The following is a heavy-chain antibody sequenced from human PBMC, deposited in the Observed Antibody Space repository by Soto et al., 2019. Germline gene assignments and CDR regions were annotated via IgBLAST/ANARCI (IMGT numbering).Heavy chain of an antibody. J-gene: IGHJ6*02. CDR2: IYYSGST. Sequence: SETLSLTCTVSGGSVSSGSYYWSWIRQPPGKGLEWIGYIYYSGSTNYNPSLKSRVTISVDTSKNQFSLKLSSVTAADTAVYYCARDLRDGYNYRGGDYYGMDVWGQGTTVTVSS. CDR1: GGSVSSGSYY. D-gene: IGHD5-12*01. V-gene: IGHV4-61*01. CDR3: ARDLRDGYNYRGGDYYGMDV.